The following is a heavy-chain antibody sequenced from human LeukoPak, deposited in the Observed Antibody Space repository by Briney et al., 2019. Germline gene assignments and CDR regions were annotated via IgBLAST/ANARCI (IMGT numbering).Heavy chain of an antibody. V-gene: IGHV4-34*01. CDR1: GGSFSGYY. Sequence: SETLSLTCAVYGGSFSGYYWSWIRQPPGKGLEWIGEINHSGSTNYNPSLKSRVTISVDTSKNQFSLKLSSVTAADTAVYYCARDIKVGYCSSTSCSPPGDYWGQGTLVTVSS. D-gene: IGHD2-2*01. CDR2: INHSGST. CDR3: ARDIKVGYCSSTSCSPPGDY. J-gene: IGHJ4*02.